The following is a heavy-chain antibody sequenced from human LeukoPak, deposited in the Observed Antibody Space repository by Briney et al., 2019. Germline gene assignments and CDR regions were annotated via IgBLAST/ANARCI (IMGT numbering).Heavy chain of an antibody. CDR3: TRYCSSTSCSH. CDR2: IRSKAYGGTT. V-gene: IGHV3-49*04. CDR1: GFTFGDYA. D-gene: IGHD2-2*01. J-gene: IGHJ4*02. Sequence: PGRSLRLSCTASGFTFGDYAMSWVRQAPGKGLEWVGFIRSKAYGGTTEYAASVKGRFTISRDDSKSIAYLQMNSLKTEDTAVYYCTRYCSSTSCSHWGQGTLVTVSS.